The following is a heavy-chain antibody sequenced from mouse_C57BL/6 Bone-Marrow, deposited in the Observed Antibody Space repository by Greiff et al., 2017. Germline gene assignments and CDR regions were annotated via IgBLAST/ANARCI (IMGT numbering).Heavy chain of an antibody. CDR3: PYSNYGGLYFDV. Sequence: EVQLQQSVAELVRPGASVKLSCTASGFNIKNTYMHWVKQRPEQGLEWIGRIDPANGNTKYAPKFQGKATITADTSSNTAYLQLSSLTSEDTAIYHCPYSNYGGLYFDVWGTGTTVTVSS. V-gene: IGHV14-3*01. D-gene: IGHD2-5*01. J-gene: IGHJ1*03. CDR1: GFNIKNTY. CDR2: IDPANGNT.